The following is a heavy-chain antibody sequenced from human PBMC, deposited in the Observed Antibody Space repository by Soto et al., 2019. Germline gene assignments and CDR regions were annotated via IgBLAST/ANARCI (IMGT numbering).Heavy chain of an antibody. V-gene: IGHV4-59*01. CDR1: GGSISSYY. J-gene: IGHJ4*02. CDR2: IYYSGST. D-gene: IGHD4-17*01. Sequence: SETLSLTCTVSGGSISSYYWSWIRQPPGKGLEWIGYIYYSGSTNYNPSLKSRVTISVDTSKNQFSLKLSSVTAADTAVYYCARGVIDSGDYDLDYWGQGTLVTVS. CDR3: ARGVIDSGDYDLDY.